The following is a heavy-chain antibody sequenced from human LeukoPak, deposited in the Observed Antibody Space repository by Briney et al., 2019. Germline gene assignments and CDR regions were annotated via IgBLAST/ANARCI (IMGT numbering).Heavy chain of an antibody. CDR1: GGPTSSYY. V-gene: IGHV4-59*08. CDR2: IYYSGST. J-gene: IGHJ4*02. Sequence: PSQTLSLTSTVSGGPTSSYYWSWIRQRPGKGLEWGGYIYYSGSTNYNPSLKSRVTISVATSKNQSSLKLSSVTAADTAVYYCARQGPVVATIAYYFDYWGQGTLVTVSS. CDR3: ARQGPVVATIAYYFDY. D-gene: IGHD5-12*01.